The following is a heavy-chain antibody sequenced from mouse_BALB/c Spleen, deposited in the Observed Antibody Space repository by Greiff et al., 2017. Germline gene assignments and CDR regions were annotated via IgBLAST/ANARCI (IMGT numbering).Heavy chain of an antibody. J-gene: IGHJ2*01. CDR1: GFTFSSYT. D-gene: IGHD1-1*01. CDR3: TRDVATDY. V-gene: IGHV5-6-4*01. CDR2: ISSGGSYT. Sequence: EVNVVESGGGLVKPGGSLKLSCAASGFTFSSYTMSWVRQTPEKRLEWVATISSGGSYTYYPDSVKGRFTISRDNAKNTLYLQMSSLKSEDTAMYYCTRDVATDYWGQGTTLTVSS.